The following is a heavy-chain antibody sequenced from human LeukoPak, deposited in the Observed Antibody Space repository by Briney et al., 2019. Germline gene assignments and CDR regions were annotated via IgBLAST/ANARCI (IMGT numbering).Heavy chain of an antibody. CDR3: ARDSGRSPYNLFVP. D-gene: IGHD6-25*01. V-gene: IGHV3-33*01. CDR2: IWYDGSNK. Sequence: GRSLRLSCAASGFTFSGYGIHWVRQAPGKGLEWVGVIWYDGSNKYYADSVKGRFTISRDNSNNTMYLQMNSLRADDTAVYYCARDSGRSPYNLFVPWGQGTLVTVSS. CDR1: GFTFSGYG. J-gene: IGHJ5*02.